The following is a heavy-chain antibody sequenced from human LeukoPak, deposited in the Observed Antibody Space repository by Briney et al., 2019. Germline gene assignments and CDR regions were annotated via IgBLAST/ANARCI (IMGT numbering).Heavy chain of an antibody. V-gene: IGHV4-34*01. CDR1: GGSFSGYY. J-gene: IGHJ3*02. CDR3: ARGATVNVFDI. Sequence: SETLSLTCAVYGGSFSGYYWSWIRQPPGKGLEWIGEINHSGSTNYNPSLKSRVTISVDTSKNHFSLKLSSVTAVDPALYYCARGATVNVFDIWGKGTMFTVSS. CDR2: INHSGST. D-gene: IGHD4-17*01.